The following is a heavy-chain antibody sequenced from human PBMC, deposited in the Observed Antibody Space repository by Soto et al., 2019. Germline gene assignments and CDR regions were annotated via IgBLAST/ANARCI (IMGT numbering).Heavy chain of an antibody. CDR1: GFTFSSYA. J-gene: IGHJ5*02. CDR3: AKGRAVAGPREGTWFDP. V-gene: IGHV3-23*01. CDR2: ISGSGGST. Sequence: GGSLRLSCAASGFTFSSYAMSWVRQAPGKGLEWVSAISGSGGSTYYADSVKGRFTISRDNSKNTLYLQMNSLRAEDTAVYYCAKGRAVAGPREGTWFDPWGQGTLVTVSS. D-gene: IGHD6-19*01.